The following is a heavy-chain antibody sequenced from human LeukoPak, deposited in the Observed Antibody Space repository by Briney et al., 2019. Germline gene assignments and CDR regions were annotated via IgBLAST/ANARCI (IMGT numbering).Heavy chain of an antibody. V-gene: IGHV3-20*04. CDR1: GFTFDDYG. CDR3: ARALSIAVAGRYYYYMDV. J-gene: IGHJ6*03. CDR2: INWNGGST. D-gene: IGHD6-19*01. Sequence: GGSMTLACVAYGFTFDDYGMSWVRQAPGKGLEWVSGINWNGGSTGYADSVKGRFTISRDNAKNSLYLQMNRLRAEDTALYYCARALSIAVAGRYYYYMDVWGKGTTVTVP.